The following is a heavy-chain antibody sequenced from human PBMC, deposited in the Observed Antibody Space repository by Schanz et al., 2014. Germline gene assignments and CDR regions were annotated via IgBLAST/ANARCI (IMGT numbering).Heavy chain of an antibody. CDR2: INTHTGNP. CDR3: AREYYLDSTAYSCDY. CDR1: GYTFTSYS. D-gene: IGHD3-22*01. V-gene: IGHV7-4-1*02. Sequence: QVQLVQSGSELKKPGASVKVSCKASGYTFTSYSMNWVRQAPGQGLEWMGWINTHTGNPTYAQGFTGRFVFSLDTSVSTAYLQISSLKADDTAVYSYAREYYLDSTAYSCDYWGQGTLVTVSS. J-gene: IGHJ4*02.